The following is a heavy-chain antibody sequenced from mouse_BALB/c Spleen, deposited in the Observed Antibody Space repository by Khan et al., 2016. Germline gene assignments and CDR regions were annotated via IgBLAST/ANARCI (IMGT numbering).Heavy chain of an antibody. J-gene: IGHJ2*01. CDR1: GYTLTSYW. V-gene: IGHV1S81*02. CDR2: INPSNGRT. D-gene: IGHD2-1*01. Sequence: QVQLQQPGAELVNPGASVNLSCKASGYTLTSYWMHWVKQRPGQGLEWIGEINPSNGRTNYHEKFKSKATLTVDKSSRSAYMKLSSPTSEDSAVYYCARLLINFDYWGQGTTLTVSS. CDR3: ARLLINFDY.